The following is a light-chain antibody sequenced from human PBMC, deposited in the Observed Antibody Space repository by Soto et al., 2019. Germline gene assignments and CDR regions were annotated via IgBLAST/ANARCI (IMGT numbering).Light chain of an antibody. CDR1: QSVSSSY. CDR2: GAS. CDR3: QQYGSAQA. V-gene: IGKV3-20*01. Sequence: EIVLTQSPGTLSLSPGERATLSCRASQSVSSSYLAWYQQKPGQAPRLLIYGASSRATGIPDRFSGSGSGTYFPLTISRMEPEEFAVYYCQQYGSAQAFGQGTKVEIK. J-gene: IGKJ1*01.